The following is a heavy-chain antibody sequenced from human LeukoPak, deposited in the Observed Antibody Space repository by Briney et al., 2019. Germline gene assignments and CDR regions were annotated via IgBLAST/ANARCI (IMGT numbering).Heavy chain of an antibody. V-gene: IGHV3-23*01. CDR1: GFTFSSYA. J-gene: IGHJ1*01. CDR2: ISGSCVTT. D-gene: IGHD1-26*01. Sequence: GGSLRLSCVASGFTFSSYAMSWVRQAPGKGLDWVSAISGSCVTTHYAGSVKGRFSISRDNSKNTLYLQMNSLRAEDTALYYCAKKVVVGATSPYSDFQDWGQGTLVTVSS. CDR3: AKKVVVGATSPYSDFQD.